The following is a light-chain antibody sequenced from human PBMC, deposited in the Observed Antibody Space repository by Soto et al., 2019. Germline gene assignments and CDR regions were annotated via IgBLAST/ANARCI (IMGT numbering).Light chain of an antibody. CDR3: GSWDSSLSAYV. Sequence: QSVLTQPPSVSAAPGQEVTISCSGSSYNIGGNSVYWYQQLPGTAPKLLIYDDNKRPSGIPDPFPGSKSGTPANLGITAFQTGDEADYYCGSWDSSLSAYVFGTGTKVTVL. CDR2: DDN. J-gene: IGLJ1*01. CDR1: SYNIGGNS. V-gene: IGLV1-51*01.